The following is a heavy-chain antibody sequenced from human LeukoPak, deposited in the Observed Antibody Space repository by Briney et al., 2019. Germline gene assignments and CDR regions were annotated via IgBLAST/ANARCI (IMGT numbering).Heavy chain of an antibody. Sequence: GGSLRLSCAASGFTLSSYSMNWVRQAPGKGLEWVSSISSSSSYIYYADSVKGRFTISRDNAKNSLYLQMNSLRAEDTAVYYCARDQGEKWLSTYYFDYWGQGTLVTVSS. D-gene: IGHD5-12*01. CDR3: ARDQGEKWLSTYYFDY. V-gene: IGHV3-21*01. J-gene: IGHJ4*02. CDR1: GFTLSSYS. CDR2: ISSSSSYI.